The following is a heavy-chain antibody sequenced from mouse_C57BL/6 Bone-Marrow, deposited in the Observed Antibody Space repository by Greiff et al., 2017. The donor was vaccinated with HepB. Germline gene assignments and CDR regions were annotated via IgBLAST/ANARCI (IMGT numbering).Heavy chain of an antibody. CDR1: GFTFSDYG. D-gene: IGHD1-1*01. CDR3: ARGYYGSSPYWYFDV. J-gene: IGHJ1*03. V-gene: IGHV5-17*01. CDR2: ISSGSSTI. Sequence: EVKLVGSGGGLVKPGGSLKLSCAASGFTFSDYGMHWVRQAPEKGLGWVAYISSGSSTIYYADTVKGRFTISSDNAKTTLILQMTSLRSEDTAMYYCARGYYGSSPYWYFDVWGRGTTVTVSS.